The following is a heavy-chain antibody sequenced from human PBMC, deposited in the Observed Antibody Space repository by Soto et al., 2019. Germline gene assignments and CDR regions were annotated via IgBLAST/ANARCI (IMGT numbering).Heavy chain of an antibody. CDR3: GRGGSDSPMAPGY. V-gene: IGHV3-74*01. D-gene: IGHD5-18*01. J-gene: IGHJ4*02. CDR2: INPDGSAT. CDR1: GFTFSSYW. Sequence: PGGSLRLSCAASGFTFSSYWMHWVRQAPGKGLVWVSRINPDGSATNYADSAKGRFTISRDNAKNTLYLQMNSLGAEDTAVFYCGRGGSDSPMAPGYWGQGTLVTVSS.